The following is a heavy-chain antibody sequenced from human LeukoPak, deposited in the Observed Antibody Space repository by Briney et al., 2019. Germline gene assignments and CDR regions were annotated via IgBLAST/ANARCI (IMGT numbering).Heavy chain of an antibody. Sequence: LQTLSLTCTVSGGSISRGGYYWSCIRQHPRKGLEWIGYIYYSGTTYYSPYLKSRVTISVTTSKNQFSIKLTSVTAADTAVYSCARGVRIPSGWFDPWGQGNLVTVSA. D-gene: IGHD6-25*01. CDR1: GGSISRGGYY. J-gene: IGHJ5*02. CDR2: IYYSGTT. V-gene: IGHV4-31*02. CDR3: ARGVRIPSGWFDP.